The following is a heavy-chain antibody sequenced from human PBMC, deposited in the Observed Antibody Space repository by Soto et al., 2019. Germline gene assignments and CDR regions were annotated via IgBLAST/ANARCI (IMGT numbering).Heavy chain of an antibody. Sequence: EVQLVETGGGLIQPGGSLRLSCAASGFTVSSNYMSWVRQAPGKGLEWVSVIYSGGSTYYADSVKARFTISRDNSKNTLYLQMNSLRAEDTAVYYCASIRTYYYGSGSYYNDYWGQGTLVTVSS. J-gene: IGHJ4*02. CDR1: GFTVSSNY. CDR2: IYSGGST. D-gene: IGHD3-10*01. CDR3: ASIRTYYYGSGSYYNDY. V-gene: IGHV3-53*02.